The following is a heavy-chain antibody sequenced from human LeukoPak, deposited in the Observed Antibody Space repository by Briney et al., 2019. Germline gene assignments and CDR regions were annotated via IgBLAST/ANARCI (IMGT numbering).Heavy chain of an antibody. Sequence: GGSLRLSCAASGFTFSNYLMHWVRQTPGKGLVWISRISTDGSFTNYADSVKGRFSISRDNAKNTLYLEMNSLRAENTAVYFCARGSPPRLIGPKYWGHETLVTVSS. CDR1: GFTFSNYL. CDR2: ISTDGSFT. J-gene: IGHJ4*01. V-gene: IGHV3-74*01. D-gene: IGHD1-26*01. CDR3: ARGSPPRLIGPKY.